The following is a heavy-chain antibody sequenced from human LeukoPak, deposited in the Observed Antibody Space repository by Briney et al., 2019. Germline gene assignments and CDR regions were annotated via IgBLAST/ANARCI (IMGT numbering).Heavy chain of an antibody. D-gene: IGHD3-10*01. CDR1: GFTFSSYG. CDR2: ISNSGGTI. CDR3: ATGSRGPFDF. V-gene: IGHV3-48*04. Sequence: GGSLRLSCAVSGFTFSSYGMNWVRQAPGKGLEWVSYISNSGGTIYYADSVKGRFTISRDNAKNSLYLQMNSLRAEDTAVYYCATGSRGPFDFWGQGTMVTVSS. J-gene: IGHJ3*01.